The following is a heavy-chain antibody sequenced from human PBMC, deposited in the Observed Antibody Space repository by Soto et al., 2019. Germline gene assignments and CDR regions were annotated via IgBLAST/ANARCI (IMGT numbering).Heavy chain of an antibody. CDR1: GDTFSSYS. J-gene: IGHJ6*02. CDR3: AANSLGGGSQGDV. Sequence: QVRLVQSGAEVNKPGSSVKVSCKASGDTFSSYSISWVRQAPGQGLEWMGGIVPIFGTTVYAPRLQGRLTITADGPTITSYMELSGLTFEDTAVYYCAANSLGGGSQGDVWGQGTTVTVSS. D-gene: IGHD3-10*01. V-gene: IGHV1-69*01. CDR2: IVPIFGTT.